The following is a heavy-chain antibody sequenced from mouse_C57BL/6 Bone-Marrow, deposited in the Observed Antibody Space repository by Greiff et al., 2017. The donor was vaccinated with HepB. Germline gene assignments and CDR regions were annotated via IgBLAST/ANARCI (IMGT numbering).Heavy chain of an antibody. CDR2: ISSGGDYI. D-gene: IGHD1-1*01. J-gene: IGHJ4*01. Sequence: EVKLMESGEGLVKPGGSLKLSCAASGFTFSSYAMSWVRQTPEKRLEWVAYISSGGDYIYYADTVKGRFTISRDNARNTLYLQMSSLKSEDTAMYYCTNYGSSYPYYYAMDYWGQGTSVTVSS. CDR1: GFTFSSYA. CDR3: TNYGSSYPYYYAMDY. V-gene: IGHV5-9-1*02.